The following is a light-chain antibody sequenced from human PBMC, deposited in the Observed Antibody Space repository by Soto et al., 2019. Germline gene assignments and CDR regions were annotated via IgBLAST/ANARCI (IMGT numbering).Light chain of an antibody. CDR1: QTVSNSY. Sequence: VLTNTQDSLSLSLGDRATLSCRASQTVSNSYLAWYQQKPGQAPRLLIYGTSSRATGIPDRFSGSGSGTDFTLTINRLEPEDFVIYYCQQYGSSPWTFGDVTNVAI. CDR3: QQYGSSPWT. CDR2: GTS. V-gene: IGKV3-20*01. J-gene: IGKJ1*01.